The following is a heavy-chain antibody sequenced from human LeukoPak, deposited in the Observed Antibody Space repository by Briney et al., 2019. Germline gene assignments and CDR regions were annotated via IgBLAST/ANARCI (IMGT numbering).Heavy chain of an antibody. J-gene: IGHJ6*03. V-gene: IGHV1-69*05. CDR1: GGTFSSYA. Sequence: ASVKVSCKASGGTFSSYAISWVRQAPGQGLEWMGGIIPIFGTANYAQKFQGRVTVTTDESTSTAYMELSSLRSEDTAVYYCATPRGYCSSTSCYNDDHYYYMDVWGKGTTVTVSS. CDR3: ATPRGYCSSTSCYNDDHYYYMDV. CDR2: IIPIFGTA. D-gene: IGHD2-2*02.